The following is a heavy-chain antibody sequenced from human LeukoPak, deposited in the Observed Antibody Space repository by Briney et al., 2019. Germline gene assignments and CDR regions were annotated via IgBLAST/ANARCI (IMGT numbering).Heavy chain of an antibody. CDR1: GGTFSSYA. V-gene: IGHV1-69*04. D-gene: IGHD5-18*01. CDR3: ARNLKDGYSYGFDY. Sequence: ASVKVSCKASGGTFSSYAISWVRQAPGQGLEWMGRIIPILGIANYAQKFQGRVTITADKSTSTAYMELSSLRSEDAAVYYCARNLKDGYSYGFDYWGQGTPVTVSS. CDR2: IIPILGIA. J-gene: IGHJ4*02.